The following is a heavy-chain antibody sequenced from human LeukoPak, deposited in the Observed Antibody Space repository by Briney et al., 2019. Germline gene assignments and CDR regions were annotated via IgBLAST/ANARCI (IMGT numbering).Heavy chain of an antibody. CDR1: GFTFSSYG. CDR2: ISYDGSNK. V-gene: IGHV3-30*18. J-gene: IGHJ5*02. CDR3: AKDVAVAGIFPNWFDP. Sequence: GGSLRLSCAASGFTFSSYGMHWVRQAPGKGLEWVAVISYDGSNKYYADSVKGRFTISRDSSKNTLYLQMNSLRAEDTAVYYCAKDVAVAGIFPNWFDPWGQGTLVTVSS. D-gene: IGHD6-19*01.